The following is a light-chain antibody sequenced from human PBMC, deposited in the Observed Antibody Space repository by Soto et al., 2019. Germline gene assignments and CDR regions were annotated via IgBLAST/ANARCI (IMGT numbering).Light chain of an antibody. J-gene: IGLJ3*02. V-gene: IGLV6-57*02. CDR1: SDSIASYY. Sequence: NFMLTQPHSVSESPGKTVTISCTGSSDSIASYYVQWYQQRPGSAPTAVIYEDNQRPSGVPDRFSVSIDRASNSASLTISGLKTEDEADYYCQSYDSSNPWVFGGGTKLTVL. CDR3: QSYDSSNPWV. CDR2: EDN.